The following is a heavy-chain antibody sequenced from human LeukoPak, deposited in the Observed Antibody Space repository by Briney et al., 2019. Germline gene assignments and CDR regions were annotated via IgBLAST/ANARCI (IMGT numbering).Heavy chain of an antibody. V-gene: IGHV3-21*06. CDR1: GFIFRDYT. J-gene: IGHJ5*02. CDR2: ISSDPSYI. Sequence: GGSLRLSCAASGFIFRDYTMNWVRQAPGKGLEWVSSISSDPSYIFYVDSVKGRFTISRDNAANSLYLHMNSLRVEDTAVYYCARDLRQEFDPWGQGTLVSVSS. CDR3: ARDLRQEFDP.